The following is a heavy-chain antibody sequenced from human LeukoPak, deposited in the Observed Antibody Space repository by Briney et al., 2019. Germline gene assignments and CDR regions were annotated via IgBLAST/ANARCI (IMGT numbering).Heavy chain of an antibody. V-gene: IGHV3-33*06. CDR1: GFTFSNYG. Sequence: GGSLRLSRATSGFTFSNYGMHWVRQAPGKGLEWVALIYYDGSNKYYADSVKGRFTISRDNSRSTLYLQMNSLRVEDTAVYYCANNFDYWGQGTLVTVSS. CDR2: IYYDGSNK. CDR3: ANNFDY. J-gene: IGHJ4*02.